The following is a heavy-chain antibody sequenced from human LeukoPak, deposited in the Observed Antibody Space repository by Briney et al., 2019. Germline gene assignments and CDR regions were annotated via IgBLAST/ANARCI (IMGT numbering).Heavy chain of an antibody. CDR1: GFTFSSYS. Sequence: PGGSLRLSCAASGFTFSSYSMNWVRQAPGKGLEWVSYISSSSSTIYYADSVKGRFTISRDNAKNSLYLQMNSLRAEDTAVYYCAREEAATINRAVYWGQGTLVTVSS. CDR2: ISSSSSTI. V-gene: IGHV3-48*04. CDR3: AREEAATINRAVY. D-gene: IGHD5-24*01. J-gene: IGHJ4*02.